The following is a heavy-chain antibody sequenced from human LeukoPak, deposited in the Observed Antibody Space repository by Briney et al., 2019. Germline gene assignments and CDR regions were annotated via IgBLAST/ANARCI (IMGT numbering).Heavy chain of an antibody. J-gene: IGHJ4*02. CDR2: IYYSGST. CDR1: GGSISSGGYY. V-gene: IGHV4-31*03. CDR3: ARSDDYYDSSGNDY. Sequence: PSQTLSLTCTVSGGSISSGGYYWSWIRQHPGQGLEWIGYIYYSGSTYYNPSLKSRVTISVDTSKNQFSLKLSSVTAADTAVYYCARSDDYYDSSGNDYWGQGTLVTVSS. D-gene: IGHD3-22*01.